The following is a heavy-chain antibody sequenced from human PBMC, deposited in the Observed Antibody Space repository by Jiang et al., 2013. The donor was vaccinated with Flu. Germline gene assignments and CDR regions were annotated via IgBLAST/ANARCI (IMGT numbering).Heavy chain of an antibody. Sequence: GAEVKKPGASVKVSCKASGYIFMQYAMHWVRQAPGQGLEWMGWINAGVGNIRYSQKFQGRVTITRDTSARTVYMELNRLEFEDTAVYFCARGGDYGPDYWGQGTPVTVSS. J-gene: IGHJ4*02. V-gene: IGHV1-3*01. CDR2: INAGVGNI. CDR1: GYIFMQYA. CDR3: ARGGDYGPDY. D-gene: IGHD4-17*01.